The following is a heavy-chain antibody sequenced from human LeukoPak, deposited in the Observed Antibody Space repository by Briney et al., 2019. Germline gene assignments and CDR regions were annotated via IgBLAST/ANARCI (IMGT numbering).Heavy chain of an antibody. Sequence: GGSLRLSCAASGLTFDDYAMHWVRQAPGKGLGGVSLISCGGGSTYYADSVKGQFTISRDNSKNSLYLHMNSLRAEATALSYSSKGRSGKSDGHFDNWGPGTLVTVSP. D-gene: IGHD3-10*01. J-gene: IGHJ4*02. CDR2: ISCGGGST. CDR3: SKGRSGKSDGHFDN. CDR1: GLTFDDYA. V-gene: IGHV3-43D*04.